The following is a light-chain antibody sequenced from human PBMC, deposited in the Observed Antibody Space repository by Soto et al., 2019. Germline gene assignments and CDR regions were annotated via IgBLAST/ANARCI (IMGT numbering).Light chain of an antibody. CDR2: DAS. V-gene: IGKV1-5*01. CDR1: QGVGGW. J-gene: IGKJ1*01. Sequence: DIQMTQSPSTLSASVGDRVTITCRASQGVGGWLAWYQQKPGKAPNLLIYDASNLQGGVPSRFSGIGSGTEFTLSISSLQPDDFATYYCQQYNTFPWTFGQGTKVVVK. CDR3: QQYNTFPWT.